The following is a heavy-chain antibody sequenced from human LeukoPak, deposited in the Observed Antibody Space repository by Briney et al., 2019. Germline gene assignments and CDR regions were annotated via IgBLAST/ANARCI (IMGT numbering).Heavy chain of an antibody. CDR2: IWSDGSNE. D-gene: IGHD3-22*01. CDR3: ARDADTSGSYWYFDL. CDR1: GFTLSYYG. J-gene: IGHJ2*01. V-gene: IGHV3-33*01. Sequence: GGSLRLSCSASGFTLSYYGMHWVRQAPGKGLEWVALIWSDGSNENYADSVKGRFTISRDTSRNTLYLQMHSLRAEDTAVYYCARDADTSGSYWYFDLWGRGTQVTVSS.